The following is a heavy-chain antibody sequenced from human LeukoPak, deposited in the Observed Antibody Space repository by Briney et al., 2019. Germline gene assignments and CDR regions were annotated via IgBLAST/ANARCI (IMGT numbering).Heavy chain of an antibody. V-gene: IGHV4-34*01. D-gene: IGHD3-10*01. CDR3: ARGEDGSGSYYKYYYYYGMDV. J-gene: IGHJ6*02. CDR2: INHSGST. Sequence: SETLSLTCAVYGGSFSGYYWSWIRQPPGKGLEWIGEINHSGSTNYNPSLKSRVTISVDTSKNQFSLKLSSVTAADTAVYYCARGEDGSGSYYKYYYYYGMDVWGQGTTVTVSS. CDR1: GGSFSGYY.